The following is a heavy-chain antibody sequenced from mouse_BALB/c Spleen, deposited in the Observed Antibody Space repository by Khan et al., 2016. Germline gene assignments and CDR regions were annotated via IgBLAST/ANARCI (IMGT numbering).Heavy chain of an antibody. CDR1: GYTFTSYW. V-gene: IGHV1S81*02. CDR2: INPSNGRT. J-gene: IGHJ3*01. Sequence: QGQLKQAGAELVKPGASVKLSCKASGYTFTSYWMKWVMQRPGKGLEWIGEINPSNGRTNYNEKFQTKANLTVDKSSSTAYIQLSSLTSEDSAVYYCARYNDAFAYWGQGTMFTVSA. CDR3: ARYNDAFAY.